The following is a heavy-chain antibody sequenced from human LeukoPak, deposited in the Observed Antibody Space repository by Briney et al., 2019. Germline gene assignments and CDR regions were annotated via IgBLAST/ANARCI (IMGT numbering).Heavy chain of an antibody. CDR2: IIPIFGTA. CDR1: GGTFSSYA. Sequence: AAVKVSCKASGGTFSSYAISWVRQAPGQGLEWMGGIIPIFGTANYAQKFQGRVTITADESTSTAYMELSSLRSEDTAVYYCARALVRGPMVRGVIMRYYFDYWGQGTLVTVSS. J-gene: IGHJ4*02. V-gene: IGHV1-69*13. D-gene: IGHD3-10*01. CDR3: ARALVRGPMVRGVIMRYYFDY.